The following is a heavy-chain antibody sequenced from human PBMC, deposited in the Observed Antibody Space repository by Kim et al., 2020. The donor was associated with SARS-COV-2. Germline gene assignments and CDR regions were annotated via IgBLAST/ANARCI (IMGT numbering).Heavy chain of an antibody. CDR2: IYYSGST. Sequence: SETLSLTCTVSGGSISSYYWSWIRQPPGKGLEWIGYIYYSGSTNYNPSLKSRVTISVDTSKNQFSLKLSSVTAADTAVYYCARDRVVTTTYNYYYYYGMDVWGQGTTVTVSS. V-gene: IGHV4-59*13. J-gene: IGHJ6*02. CDR1: GGSISSYY. CDR3: ARDRVVTTTYNYYYYYGMDV. D-gene: IGHD2-21*02.